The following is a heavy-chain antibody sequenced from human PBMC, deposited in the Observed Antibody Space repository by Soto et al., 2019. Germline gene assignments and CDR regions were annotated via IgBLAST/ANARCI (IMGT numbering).Heavy chain of an antibody. Sequence: GGSLRLSCAASGFTFSSYAMSWVRQAPGKGLEWVSAISGSGGSTYYADSVKGRFTISRDNSKNTLYLQMNSLRAEDTAVYYCAKEKGYCSGGSCYETNWFDPWGQGTLVTVSS. CDR3: AKEKGYCSGGSCYETNWFDP. J-gene: IGHJ5*02. V-gene: IGHV3-23*01. CDR2: ISGSGGST. CDR1: GFTFSSYA. D-gene: IGHD2-15*01.